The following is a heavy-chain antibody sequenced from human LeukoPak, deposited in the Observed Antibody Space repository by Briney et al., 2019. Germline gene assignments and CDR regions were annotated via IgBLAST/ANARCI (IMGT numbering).Heavy chain of an antibody. CDR1: GYTFTGYY. Sequence: ASVKVSCKASGYTFTGYYMHWVRQAPGQGLEWMGWINPNSGGTNYAQKFQGRVTMTRDTSISTAYMELSRLRSDDTAVYYCAREDILTGPLDYWGQGTLVTVSS. D-gene: IGHD3-9*01. CDR2: INPNSGGT. J-gene: IGHJ4*02. CDR3: AREDILTGPLDY. V-gene: IGHV1-2*02.